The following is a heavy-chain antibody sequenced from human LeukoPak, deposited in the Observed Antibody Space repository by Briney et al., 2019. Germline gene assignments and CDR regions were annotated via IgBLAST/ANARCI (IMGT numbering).Heavy chain of an antibody. CDR2: IYSGGST. CDR1: GFTFSSYA. CDR3: ARIGSYFSVGMDV. V-gene: IGHV3-66*01. D-gene: IGHD3-10*01. J-gene: IGHJ6*02. Sequence: GGSLRLSCAASGFTFSSYAMSWVRQAPGKGLEWVSVIYSGGSTYYADSVKGRFTISRDNSKNTLYLQMNSLRAEDTAVYYCARIGSYFSVGMDVWGQGTTVTVSS.